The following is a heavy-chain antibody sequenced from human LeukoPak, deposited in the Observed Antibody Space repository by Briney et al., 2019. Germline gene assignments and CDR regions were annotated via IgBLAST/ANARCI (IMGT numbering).Heavy chain of an antibody. J-gene: IGHJ4*02. CDR1: GYSISSGYC. Sequence: SETLSLTCAVSGYSISSGYCWGWIRQPPGKGLEWIGSLYHSGSTYYNPSLKSRATISVDTSKNQFSLKLSSVTAADTAVYCCARGRYSSSTSCYSLDYWGQGTLVTVS. CDR2: LYHSGST. V-gene: IGHV4-38-2*01. CDR3: ARGRYSSSTSCYSLDY. D-gene: IGHD2-2*01.